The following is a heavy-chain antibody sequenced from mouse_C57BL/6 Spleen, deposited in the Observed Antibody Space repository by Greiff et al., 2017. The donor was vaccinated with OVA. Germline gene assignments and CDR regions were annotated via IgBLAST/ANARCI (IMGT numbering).Heavy chain of an antibody. D-gene: IGHD4-1*01. V-gene: IGHV1-50*01. CDR3: AGLGLRGY. CDR2: IDPSDSYT. Sequence: QVQLQQSGAELVKPGASVKLSCKASGYTFTSYWMQWVKQRPGQGLEWIGEIDPSDSYTNYNQKFKGKATLTVDTSSSTAYMQLSSLTSEDSAVYYCAGLGLRGYWGQGTTLTVSS. J-gene: IGHJ2*01. CDR1: GYTFTSYW.